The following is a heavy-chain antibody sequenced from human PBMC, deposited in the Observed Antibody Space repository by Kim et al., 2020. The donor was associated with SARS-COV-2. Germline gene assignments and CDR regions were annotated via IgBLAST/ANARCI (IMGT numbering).Heavy chain of an antibody. D-gene: IGHD3-10*01. CDR1: GGSISSYY. V-gene: IGHV4-59*01. Sequence: SETLSLTCTVSGGSISSYYWSWIRQPPGKGLEWIGYIYYSGSTNYNPSLKSRVTISVDTSKNQFSLKLSSVTAADTAVYYCARGGHSMGWFGELLSIEARDYYYGMDVWGQGTTVTVSS. CDR3: ARGGHSMGWFGELLSIEARDYYYGMDV. CDR2: IYYSGST. J-gene: IGHJ6*02.